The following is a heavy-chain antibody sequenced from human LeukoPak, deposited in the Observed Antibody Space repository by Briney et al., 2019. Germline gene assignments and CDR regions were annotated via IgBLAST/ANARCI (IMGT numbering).Heavy chain of an antibody. D-gene: IGHD6-19*01. CDR2: ISSSSSYI. CDR1: GFTFSSYS. CDR3: ARLTLIAVAGRMLDY. V-gene: IGHV3-21*01. Sequence: GSLRLSCAASGFTFSSYSMNWVRQAPGKGLEWVSSISSSSSYIYYADSVKGRFTISRDNAKNSLYLQMNSLRAEDTAVYYCARLTLIAVAGRMLDYWGQGTLVTVSS. J-gene: IGHJ4*02.